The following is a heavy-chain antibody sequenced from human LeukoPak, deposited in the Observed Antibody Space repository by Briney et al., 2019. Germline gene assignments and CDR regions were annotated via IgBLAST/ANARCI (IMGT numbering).Heavy chain of an antibody. D-gene: IGHD4-17*01. CDR1: GGSVSSGSYY. Sequence: SETLSLTCTVSGGSVSSGSYYWSWIRQPPGKGLEWIGYIYYSGSTNYNPSLKSRVTISVDTSKNQFSLKLSSVTAADTAVYYCARDPSIYGDYGVDYWGQGALVTVSS. CDR3: ARDPSIYGDYGVDY. CDR2: IYYSGST. J-gene: IGHJ4*02. V-gene: IGHV4-61*01.